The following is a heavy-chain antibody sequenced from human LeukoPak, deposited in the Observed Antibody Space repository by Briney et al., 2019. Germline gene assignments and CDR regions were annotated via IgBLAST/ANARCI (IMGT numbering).Heavy chain of an antibody. D-gene: IGHD4-17*01. J-gene: IGHJ5*02. CDR2: ISSSGSTI. V-gene: IGHV3-11*04. CDR1: GFTFSDYY. CDR3: ARDRNGDYDWFDP. Sequence: TGGSLRLSCAVSGFTFSDYYMSWIRQAPGKGLEWVSYISSSGSTIYYADSVKGRFTISRDNAKNSLYLQMNSLRAEDTAVYYCARDRNGDYDWFDPWGQGTLVTVSS.